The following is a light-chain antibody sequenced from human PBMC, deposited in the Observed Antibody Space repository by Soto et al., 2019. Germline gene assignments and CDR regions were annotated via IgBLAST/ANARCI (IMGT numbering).Light chain of an antibody. CDR3: SSFTTTSTLVV. CDR1: SSDVGGYDY. J-gene: IGLJ2*01. CDR2: EVT. V-gene: IGLV2-14*01. Sequence: QSALTQPASVSGSPGQSITISCTGSSSDVGGYDYVSWYQQHPGKTPKLMIYEVTNRPSGVSNRFSGSKSGTTASLTISGLQAEDEADYYCSSFTTTSTLVVFGGRTQLTVL.